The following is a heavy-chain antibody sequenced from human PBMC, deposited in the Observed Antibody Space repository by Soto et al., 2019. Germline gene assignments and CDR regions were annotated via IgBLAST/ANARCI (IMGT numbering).Heavy chain of an antibody. J-gene: IGHJ6*03. CDR2: IYPGDSDT. V-gene: IGHV5-51*01. CDR3: ARRFRSSSSWWGDYYYYMDV. Sequence: GESLKISCKGSGYSFTSYWIGWVRQMPGKGLEWMGIIYPGDSDTRYSPSFQGQVTISADKSISTAYLQWSSLKASDTAMYYCARRFRSSSSWWGDYYYYMDVWGKGTTVTVSS. D-gene: IGHD6-13*01. CDR1: GYSFTSYW.